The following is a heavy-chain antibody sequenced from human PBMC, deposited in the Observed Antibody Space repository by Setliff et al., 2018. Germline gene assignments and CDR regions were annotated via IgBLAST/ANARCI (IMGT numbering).Heavy chain of an antibody. CDR2: INAGNGNT. V-gene: IGHV1-3*01. J-gene: IGHJ4*02. D-gene: IGHD3-22*01. Sequence: ASVKVSCKASGYIFTSYAMHWVRQAPGQRLEWMGWINAGNGNTKYSQKFQGRVTITRDTSASTAYMELSSLTSEDTAVYYCARRPYDSSGYFNYWGQGTLVTVSS. CDR3: ARRPYDSSGYFNY. CDR1: GYIFTSYA.